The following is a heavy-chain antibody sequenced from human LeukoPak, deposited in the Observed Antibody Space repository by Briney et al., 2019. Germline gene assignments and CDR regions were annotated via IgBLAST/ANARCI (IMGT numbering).Heavy chain of an antibody. Sequence: PAETLSLICTVSGGSISSSSFHWGWIRQPPGKGLEWIGTIFYSGSTYYNPSLKSRVTMSVDTSKNQFSLKLSSVTAADTAVYYCARARWIQLWSDRRKYYYGMDVWGQGTTVTVSS. D-gene: IGHD5-18*01. CDR1: GGSISSSSFH. CDR2: IFYSGST. V-gene: IGHV4-39*01. CDR3: ARARWIQLWSDRRKYYYGMDV. J-gene: IGHJ6*02.